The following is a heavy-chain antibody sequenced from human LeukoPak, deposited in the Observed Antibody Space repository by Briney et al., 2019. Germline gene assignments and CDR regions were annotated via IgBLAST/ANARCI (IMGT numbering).Heavy chain of an antibody. CDR2: ISGSGGST. CDR1: GFTFSSYA. CDR3: ASLYSSGWYSPNWFDP. J-gene: IGHJ5*02. V-gene: IGHV3-23*01. D-gene: IGHD6-19*01. Sequence: GGSLRLSCAASGFTFSSYAMSWVRQAPGKGLEWVSAISGSGGSTYYADSVKGRFTISRDNSKNTLYLQMNSLRAEDTAVYYCASLYSSGWYSPNWFDPWGQGTLVTVSS.